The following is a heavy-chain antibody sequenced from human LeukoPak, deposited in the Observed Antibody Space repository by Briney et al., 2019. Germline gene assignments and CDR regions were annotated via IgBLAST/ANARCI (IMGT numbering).Heavy chain of an antibody. CDR2: VSFDESNK. J-gene: IGHJ4*02. D-gene: IGHD2-15*01. V-gene: IGHV3-30*18. Sequence: GGSLRLSCTASGFTFSNYGMHWVRQAPGKGLEWVALVSFDESNKYYADSVKGRFTISRDNFKNTLYLQMDSLRTEDTAVYYCVKIHTPVVAATAAFDYWGQGTPVTVSS. CDR1: GFTFSNYG. CDR3: VKIHTPVVAATAAFDY.